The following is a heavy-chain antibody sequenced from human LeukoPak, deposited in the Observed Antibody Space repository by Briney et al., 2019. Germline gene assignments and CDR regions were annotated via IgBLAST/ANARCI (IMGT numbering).Heavy chain of an antibody. V-gene: IGHV3-9*01. CDR1: GFTFHDYA. CDR2: ISWNSGSI. J-gene: IGHJ4*02. Sequence: GGSLRLSCAASGFTFHDYAMHWVRQAPGKGLEGVSGISWNSGSIGYADSVKGRFTISRHNAKNSQYLQMNSLRAEDTALYYCAKDRGYGLGSYFDYWGQGTLVTVSS. CDR3: AKDRGYGLGSYFDY. D-gene: IGHD3-10*01.